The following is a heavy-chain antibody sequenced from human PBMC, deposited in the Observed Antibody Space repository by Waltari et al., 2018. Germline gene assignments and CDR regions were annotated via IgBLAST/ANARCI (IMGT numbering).Heavy chain of an antibody. J-gene: IGHJ4*02. CDR3: ARERAVAGTHYFDY. V-gene: IGHV4-61*09. CDR2: IYTSGST. CDR1: GGSISSGSYY. Sequence: QVQLQESGPGLVKPSQTLSLTCTVSGGSISSGSYYWSWIRQPAGKGLEWIGYIYTSGSTNYNPSLKSRVTISVDTSKNQFSLKLGSVTAADTAVYYCARERAVAGTHYFDYWGQGTLVTVSS. D-gene: IGHD6-19*01.